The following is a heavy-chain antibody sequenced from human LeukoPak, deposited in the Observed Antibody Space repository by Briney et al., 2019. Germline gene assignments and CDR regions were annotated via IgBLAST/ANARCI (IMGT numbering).Heavy chain of an antibody. CDR1: GVSFSSGNW. CDR2: ISPGGTT. CDR3: ARHFDY. J-gene: IGHJ4*02. Sequence: SGTLSLTCAVSGVSFSSGNWWSWVRQPPGKGLEWIGEISPGGTTNHNMSLTSRVTISLDKAKNHLSLTLNSVTAADTAVYYCARHFDYWGQGALVTVSS. V-gene: IGHV4-4*02.